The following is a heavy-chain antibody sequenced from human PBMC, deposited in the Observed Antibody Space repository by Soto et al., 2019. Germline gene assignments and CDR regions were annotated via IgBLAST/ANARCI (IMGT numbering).Heavy chain of an antibody. CDR2: IYASGNT. J-gene: IGHJ3*01. CDR3: ARVGRTRATVTTDAFDV. Sequence: QVQLQEPGPGLVKPSETLSLTCTVSGGSISGYYWSWIRQPAGKRLEWIGRIYASGNTNKNPSLKSRVTMSVDTSKNQFSLRLNSVTAADTAVYYCARVGRTRATVTTDAFDVWGQGTKVTVSS. D-gene: IGHD4-17*01. CDR1: GGSISGYY. V-gene: IGHV4-4*07.